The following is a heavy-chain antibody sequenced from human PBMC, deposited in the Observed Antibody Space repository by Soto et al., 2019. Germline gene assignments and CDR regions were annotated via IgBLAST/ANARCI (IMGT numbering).Heavy chain of an antibody. Sequence: SETLSLTCSVSGVSISGSSYYWGWIRQPPGKGLEWIGSIYYSGQTYYNPSLKSRVTISVDRSKNQFSLNLTSVTATDTAFYYCARHGSSWGQGTLVTVSS. CDR2: IYYSGQT. V-gene: IGHV4-39*01. CDR3: ARHGSS. CDR1: GVSISGSSYY. J-gene: IGHJ5*02.